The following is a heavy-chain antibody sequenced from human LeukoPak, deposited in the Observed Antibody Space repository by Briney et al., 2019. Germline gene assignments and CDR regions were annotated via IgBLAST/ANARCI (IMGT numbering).Heavy chain of an antibody. V-gene: IGHV4-39*02. D-gene: IGHD4-17*01. CDR2: IYYSTST. CDR3: ARETTETSGFDY. CDR1: GGSISSSSYY. Sequence: SETLSLTCTVSGGSISSSSYYWGWIRQPPGKGLEWIGSIYYSTSTYYNPSLKSRVPISVDTSKNQFSLKLSSVTAADTAVYYCARETTETSGFDYWGQGTLVTVP. J-gene: IGHJ4*02.